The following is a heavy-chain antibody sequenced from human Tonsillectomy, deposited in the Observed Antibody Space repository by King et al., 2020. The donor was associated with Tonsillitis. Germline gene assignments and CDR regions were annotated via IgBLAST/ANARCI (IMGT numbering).Heavy chain of an antibody. CDR1: GFTFDDYA. Sequence: VQLVQSGGGLVQPGRSLRLSCAASGFTFDDYAMHWVRQAPGKGLEWVSGISWNGGGTGSADSVKGRFTISRENAKNSLYLQMNSLRAEDTALYYCAKNTRALYDFWTGSFDYWGQGTLVTVSS. D-gene: IGHD3-3*01. J-gene: IGHJ4*02. V-gene: IGHV3-9*01. CDR3: AKNTRALYDFWTGSFDY. CDR2: ISWNGGGT.